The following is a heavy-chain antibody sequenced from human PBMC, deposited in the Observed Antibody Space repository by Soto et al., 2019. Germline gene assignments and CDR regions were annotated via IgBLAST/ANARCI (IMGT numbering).Heavy chain of an antibody. D-gene: IGHD3-16*01. CDR2: IDPLDSHT. CDR1: GYIRNTDW. J-gene: IGHJ4*02. Sequence: PGESLKISCKASGYIRNTDWISWVRQKPGKGLEWMGRIDPLDSHTKYSPSFEGRVNISADRSIATAYLHWTSLETSDTAIYYCSRHQVGRVAEYSWARGTLVPVSS. CDR3: SRHQVGRVAEYS. V-gene: IGHV5-10-1*01.